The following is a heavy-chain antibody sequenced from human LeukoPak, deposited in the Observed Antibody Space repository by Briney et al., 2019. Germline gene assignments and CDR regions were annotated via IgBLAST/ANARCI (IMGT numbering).Heavy chain of an antibody. J-gene: IGHJ4*02. CDR1: GFTFSNAW. CDR2: IKSKTDGGTT. Sequence: GGSLRLSCAASGFTFSNAWMSWVRQAPGKGLEWVGRIKSKTDGGTTDYAAPVKGRFTISRDDSKNTPYLQMNSLKTEDTAVYYCTIGYCSGGSCYGYYFDYRGQGTLVTVSS. CDR3: TIGYCSGGSCYGYYFDY. D-gene: IGHD2-15*01. V-gene: IGHV3-15*01.